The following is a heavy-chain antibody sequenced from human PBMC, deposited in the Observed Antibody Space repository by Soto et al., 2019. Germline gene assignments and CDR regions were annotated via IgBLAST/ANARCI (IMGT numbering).Heavy chain of an antibody. V-gene: IGHV4-39*01. J-gene: IGHJ6*02. Sequence: PSETMYLASTVSGVSISSSSYDWGRIRQPPGRGLEWIGSIYYSGSTYYNPSLKSRVAISVDTSKNQFSLKLSSVTAADTAVYYCARPAWSDIVVVPAPPYYYYGMDVWGQGTPVTVSS. D-gene: IGHD2-2*01. CDR3: ARPAWSDIVVVPAPPYYYYGMDV. CDR2: IYYSGST. CDR1: GVSISSSSYD.